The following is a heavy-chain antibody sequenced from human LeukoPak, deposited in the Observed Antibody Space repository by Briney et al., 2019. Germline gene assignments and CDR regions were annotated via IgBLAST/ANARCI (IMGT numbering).Heavy chain of an antibody. D-gene: IGHD3-10*01. CDR3: AKGNYASGSARSLWYFDL. V-gene: IGHV3-23*01. Sequence: PGGSLRLSCAASGFTFSNYAMNWVRQAPGKGLEWVSGISGSYGSTYYADSVKGRFTISRDNSKNTLYLQMNSLRVEDTAVYYCAKGNYASGSARSLWYFDLWGRGTLVTVSS. J-gene: IGHJ2*01. CDR1: GFTFSNYA. CDR2: ISGSYGST.